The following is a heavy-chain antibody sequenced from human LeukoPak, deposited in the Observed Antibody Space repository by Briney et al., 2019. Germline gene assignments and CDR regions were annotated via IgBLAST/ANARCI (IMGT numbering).Heavy chain of an antibody. CDR1: GGSFSGYY. CDR3: AIQLRSLRWFDP. D-gene: IGHD2-2*01. CDR2: INHSGST. J-gene: IGHJ5*02. Sequence: SETLSLTCAVYGGSFSGYYWSWIRQPPGKGLEWIGEINHSGSTNYNPSLKSRVTISVDTSKNQFSLKLSSVTAADTAVYYCAIQLRSLRWFDPWGQGTLVTVFS. V-gene: IGHV4-34*01.